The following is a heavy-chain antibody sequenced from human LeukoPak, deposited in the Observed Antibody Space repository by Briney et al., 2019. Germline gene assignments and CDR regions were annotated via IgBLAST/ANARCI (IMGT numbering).Heavy chain of an antibody. D-gene: IGHD6-6*01. Sequence: ASVKVSCKASGYTFTSYYLHWVRQAPGQGLEWMGIINPSGGSPTYAQKIQGRVTMTRDTSTSAVYMELSSLTSEDTAVYYCARVAKSNWYFDLWGRGTLVTVSS. CDR1: GYTFTSYY. CDR3: ARVAKSNWYFDL. V-gene: IGHV1-46*01. CDR2: INPSGGSP. J-gene: IGHJ2*01.